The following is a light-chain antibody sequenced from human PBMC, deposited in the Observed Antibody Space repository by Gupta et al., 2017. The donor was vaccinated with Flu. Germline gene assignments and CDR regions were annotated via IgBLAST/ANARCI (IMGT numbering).Light chain of an antibody. V-gene: IGLV3-25*03. CDR1: ALPKQS. Sequence: SYELRQPPSVSVSPGQTARITCSGDALPKQSAYWYQQKPGQAPVLMIYKDNERPSGIPERVSGSSSGTTVTLTISGVQAEDEADYYCQSADSSGTWVFGGGTKLTVL. J-gene: IGLJ3*02. CDR2: KDN. CDR3: QSADSSGTWV.